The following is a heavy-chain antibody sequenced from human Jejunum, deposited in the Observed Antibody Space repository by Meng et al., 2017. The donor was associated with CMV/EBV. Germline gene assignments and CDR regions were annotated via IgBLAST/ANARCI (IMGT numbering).Heavy chain of an antibody. CDR1: FNSHG. V-gene: IGHV3-48*04. D-gene: IGHD2-2*01. CDR3: AREGCTSTTCYPLSDVYL. J-gene: IGHJ4*02. CDR2: ISVGSTVI. Sequence: FNSHGMNWVRQAPGKGLEWVSYISVGSTVIYYADSVRGRFTISRDNAKNSLYLQMNSLRAEDTAVYYCAREGCTSTTCYPLSDVYLWGQGTLVTVSS.